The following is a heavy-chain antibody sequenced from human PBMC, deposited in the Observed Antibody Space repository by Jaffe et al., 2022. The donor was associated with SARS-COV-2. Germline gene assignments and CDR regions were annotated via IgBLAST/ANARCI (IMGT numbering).Heavy chain of an antibody. D-gene: IGHD1-26*01. CDR1: GFTFSSYW. V-gene: IGHV3-7*01. J-gene: IGHJ4*02. CDR3: ARYGLGIVGAPNEDFDY. CDR2: IKQDGSEK. Sequence: EVQLVESGGGLVQPGGSLRLSCAASGFTFSSYWMSWVRQAPGKGLEWVANIKQDGSEKYYVDSVKGRFTISRDNAKNSLYLQMNSLRAEDTAVYYCARYGLGIVGAPNEDFDYWGQGTLVTVSS.